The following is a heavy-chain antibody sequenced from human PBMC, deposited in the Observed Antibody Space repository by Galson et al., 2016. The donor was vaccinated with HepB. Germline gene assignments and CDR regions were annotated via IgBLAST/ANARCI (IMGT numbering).Heavy chain of an antibody. CDR3: ARWVSVYYGMDV. CDR2: IYYTGSA. V-gene: IGHV4-31*03. D-gene: IGHD3-10*01. CDR1: GGSITSGGYY. J-gene: IGHJ6*02. Sequence: TLSLTCTISGGSITSGGYYWSWIRQRPGKGLEWVGYIYYTGSAYYNPSLTSRVSLSIDTSKTTFSVKLTSVTAADTAVYYCARWVSVYYGMDVWGPGTTVTVSS.